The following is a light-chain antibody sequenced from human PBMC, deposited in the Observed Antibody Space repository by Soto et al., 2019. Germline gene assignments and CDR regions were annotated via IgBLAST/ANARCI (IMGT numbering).Light chain of an antibody. Sequence: IVLTQSRAVLSVSPGERATLSCRASQSISRSLAWYQQKPGQAPRLLISDASTRATGIPARFSGSGSGTEFTLTISSLQSEDFALYYCHQYNSWPPGTFGQGTKVDI. J-gene: IGKJ2*01. V-gene: IGKV3-15*01. CDR3: HQYNSWPPGT. CDR2: DAS. CDR1: QSISRS.